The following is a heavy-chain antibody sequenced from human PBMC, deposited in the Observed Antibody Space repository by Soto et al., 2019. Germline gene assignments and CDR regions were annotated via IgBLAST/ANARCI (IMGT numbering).Heavy chain of an antibody. D-gene: IGHD6-13*01. J-gene: IGHJ5*02. CDR1: GFTFDDYT. V-gene: IGHV3-43*01. CDR3: AIGSFFYSSSWSDWFDP. CDR2: ISWDGGST. Sequence: EVQLVESGGVVVQPGGSLRLSCAASGFTFDDYTMHWVRQAPGKGLEWVSLISWDGGSTYYADSVKGRFTISRDNSKNSLYLQMNSLRTEDTALYYCAIGSFFYSSSWSDWFDPWGQGTLVTVSS.